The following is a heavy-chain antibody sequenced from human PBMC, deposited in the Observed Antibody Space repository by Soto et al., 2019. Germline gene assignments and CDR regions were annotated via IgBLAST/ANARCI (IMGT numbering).Heavy chain of an antibody. Sequence: QVQLVQSGDEVKKPGASVKVSCKASGYIFVNYGIAWVRQAPGQGLEWMGWISPYTGNTHSATKVHGRLTMTTDTSTSTADLDLGSLTSADTAVYYCVMVDNYVTPTPQDVWGQGTTVTVSS. CDR1: GYIFVNYG. CDR3: VMVDNYVTPTPQDV. V-gene: IGHV1-18*01. CDR2: ISPYTGNT. D-gene: IGHD3-16*01. J-gene: IGHJ6*02.